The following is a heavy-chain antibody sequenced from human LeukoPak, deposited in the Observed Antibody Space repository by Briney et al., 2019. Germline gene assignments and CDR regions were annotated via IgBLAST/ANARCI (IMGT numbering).Heavy chain of an antibody. CDR1: GGSISSGGYY. Sequence: SQTLSLTCTVSGGSISSGGYYWSWIRQHPGKGLEWIGYIYYSGSTYYNPSLKSRVTISVDTSKNQFSLKLSSVTAADTAVYYCARRLIFAAAPADYFDYWGQGALVTVSS. CDR3: ARRLIFAAAPADYFDY. D-gene: IGHD2-2*01. CDR2: IYYSGST. J-gene: IGHJ4*02. V-gene: IGHV4-31*03.